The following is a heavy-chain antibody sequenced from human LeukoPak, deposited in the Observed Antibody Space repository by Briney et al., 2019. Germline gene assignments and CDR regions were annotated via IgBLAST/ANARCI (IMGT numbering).Heavy chain of an antibody. CDR1: GFTFSTYA. D-gene: IGHD2-2*02. CDR2: ISYDGSNK. Sequence: GKSLRLSCAASGFTFSTYAMHWVRQAPGKGLEWVAVISYDGSNKYYADSVKGRFTISRDNSKNTLYLQMNSLRPEDTAVYYCPSPSCSSTSCYIFDYWGQGTLVTVSS. V-gene: IGHV3-30-3*01. CDR3: PSPSCSSTSCYIFDY. J-gene: IGHJ4*02.